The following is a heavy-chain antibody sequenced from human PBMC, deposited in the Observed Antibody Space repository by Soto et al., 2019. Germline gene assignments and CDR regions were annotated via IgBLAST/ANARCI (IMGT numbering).Heavy chain of an antibody. CDR2: IKQDGSEK. V-gene: IGHV3-7*01. Sequence: GGPLRLSFAASGFTFSDYWMNWVRQAPGKGLEWVANIKQDGSEKYFVDSVKGRFTISRDNAKNSLYLQMNSLRAEDTAVYYCARDLGRTAAGYYYYYAMDVWGQGTTVTVSS. D-gene: IGHD2-2*01. J-gene: IGHJ6*02. CDR1: GFTFSDYW. CDR3: ARDLGRTAAGYYYYYAMDV.